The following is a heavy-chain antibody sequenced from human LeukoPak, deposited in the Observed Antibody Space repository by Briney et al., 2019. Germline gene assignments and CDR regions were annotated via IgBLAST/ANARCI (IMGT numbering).Heavy chain of an antibody. CDR1: GFPFSKFG. CDR2: ISSSSSYI. Sequence: PGGPLRLSCVASGFPFSKFGINWVRPATGKGLEWVSSISSSSSYISYADSVKGRFTISRDNAKNSLDLQMNSLRAEDTAVYYCAIDRYSSGWYTFDYWGQGTLVTVSS. V-gene: IGHV3-21*01. J-gene: IGHJ4*02. D-gene: IGHD6-19*01. CDR3: AIDRYSSGWYTFDY.